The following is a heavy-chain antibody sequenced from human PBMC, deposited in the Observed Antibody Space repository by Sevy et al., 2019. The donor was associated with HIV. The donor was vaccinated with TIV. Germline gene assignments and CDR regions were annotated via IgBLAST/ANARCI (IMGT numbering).Heavy chain of an antibody. CDR1: GFTFSSYD. Sequence: GGSLRLSCTASGFTFSSYDTNWVRQAPGKGLEWVSGLSGRGGSTKYADSVKGRFTISRDNSKNTLYLQMNSLRAEDTAVYYCAKDRVWELGDAFDIWGQGTMVTVSS. J-gene: IGHJ3*02. CDR2: LSGRGGST. V-gene: IGHV3-23*01. CDR3: AKDRVWELGDAFDI. D-gene: IGHD1-26*01.